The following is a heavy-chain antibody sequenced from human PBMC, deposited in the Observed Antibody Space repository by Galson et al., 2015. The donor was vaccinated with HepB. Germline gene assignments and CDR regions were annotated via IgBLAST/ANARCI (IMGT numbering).Heavy chain of an antibody. CDR2: IVVGSGNT. D-gene: IGHD3-3*01. CDR3: AAARFLEWLLDAFDI. Sequence: SVKVSCKASGFTFTSSAVQWVRQARGQRLEWIGWIVVGSGNTNYAQKFQERVSITRDMSTSTAYMELSSLRSEDTAVYYCAAARFLEWLLDAFDIWGQGTMVTVSS. CDR1: GFTFTSSA. J-gene: IGHJ3*02. V-gene: IGHV1-58*01.